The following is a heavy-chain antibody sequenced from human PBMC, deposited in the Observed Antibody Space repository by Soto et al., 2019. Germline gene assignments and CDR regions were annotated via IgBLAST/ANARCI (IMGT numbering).Heavy chain of an antibody. D-gene: IGHD3-3*01. CDR2: ISYDGGNK. CDR3: ARDKDQYDFWGGTLDS. Sequence: QLVESGGGVVQPARSLKLSCTASNFVFSVYSLHWVRQAPGKGLEWVELISYDGGNKYYADSVKGRFTISTDNSKNTLYLQMNSLRREDTAVYYCARDKDQYDFWGGTLDSWGQGTLVTVSS. CDR1: NFVFSVYS. J-gene: IGHJ4*02. V-gene: IGHV3-30-3*01.